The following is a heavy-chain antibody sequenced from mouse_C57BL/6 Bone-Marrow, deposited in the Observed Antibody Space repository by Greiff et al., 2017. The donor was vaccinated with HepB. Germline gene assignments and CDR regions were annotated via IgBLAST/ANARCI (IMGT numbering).Heavy chain of an antibody. CDR2: ITYDGSN. CDR3: ARDEGWFAY. Sequence: EVKLLESGPGLAKPSQSLSLTCSVTGYSITSGYYWNWIRQFPGNKLEWMGYITYDGSNNYNPTLKNRITITRDTSKNQFFLKLISVTTEDTATYCGARDEGWFAYWGKGTLVTVSA. J-gene: IGHJ3*01. CDR1: GYSITSGYY. V-gene: IGHV3-6*01.